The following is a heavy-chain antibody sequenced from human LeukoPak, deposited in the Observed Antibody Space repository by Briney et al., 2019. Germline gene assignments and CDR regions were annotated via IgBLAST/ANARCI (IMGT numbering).Heavy chain of an antibody. CDR1: GFTFSNHW. Sequence: PGGSLRLSCAASGFTFSNHWMSWVRQAPGKGLEWVANMNQDGSEKYYVDSVKGRFTISRDNADNSLFLQMNSLRAEDTALYYCVRPYVARGLLTEDYWGQGTLVTVSS. V-gene: IGHV3-7*01. J-gene: IGHJ4*02. D-gene: IGHD3-10*01. CDR2: MNQDGSEK. CDR3: VRPYVARGLLTEDY.